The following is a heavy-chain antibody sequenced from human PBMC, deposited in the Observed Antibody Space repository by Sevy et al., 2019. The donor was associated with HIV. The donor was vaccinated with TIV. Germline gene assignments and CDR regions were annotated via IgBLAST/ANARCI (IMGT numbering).Heavy chain of an antibody. CDR2: IKQDGSEK. CDR3: ARDSTSGYSYGFDY. CDR1: GFTFSSYW. D-gene: IGHD5-18*01. J-gene: IGHJ4*02. V-gene: IGHV3-7*01. Sequence: GGSLRLSCAASGFTFSSYWMSWVCQAPGKGLEWVANIKQDGSEKYYVDSVKGRFTISRDNAKNSLYLQMNSLRAEDTAVYYCARDSTSGYSYGFDYWGQGTLVTVSS.